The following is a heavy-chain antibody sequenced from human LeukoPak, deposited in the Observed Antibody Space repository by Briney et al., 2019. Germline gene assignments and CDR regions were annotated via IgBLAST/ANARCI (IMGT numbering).Heavy chain of an antibody. Sequence: GASVKVSCKASGYTFTSYGISWVRQAPGQGLEWMGWISAYNGNTNYAQKLQGRVTMTTDTSTSTAYMELRSLRSDDTAVYYCARVGSGSYYNQRYFYLYYFDYWGQGTLVTVSS. D-gene: IGHD3-10*01. CDR2: ISAYNGNT. J-gene: IGHJ4*02. CDR3: ARVGSGSYYNQRYFYLYYFDY. CDR1: GYTFTSYG. V-gene: IGHV1-18*01.